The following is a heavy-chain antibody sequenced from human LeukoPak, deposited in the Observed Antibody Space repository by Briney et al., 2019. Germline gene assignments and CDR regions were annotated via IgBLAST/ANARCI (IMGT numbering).Heavy chain of an antibody. V-gene: IGHV4-61*02. J-gene: IGHJ4*02. D-gene: IGHD6-6*01. CDR2: IYTSGST. CDR1: GGSISSGSYY. CDR3: ARMPIGSSSSAIDY. Sequence: SETLSLTCTVSGGSISSGSYYWSWIRQPAGKGLEWIGRIYTSGSTNYSPSLKSRVTISVDTSKNQFSLKLSSVTAADTAVYYCARMPIGSSSSAIDYWGQGTLVTVSS.